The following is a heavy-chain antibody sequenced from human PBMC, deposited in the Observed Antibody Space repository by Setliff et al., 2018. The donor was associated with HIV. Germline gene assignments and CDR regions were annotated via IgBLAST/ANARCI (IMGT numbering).Heavy chain of an antibody. D-gene: IGHD3-22*01. CDR2: IYDSGGST. Sequence: GGSLRLSCAASGFTFSSYTMSWVRQAPGKGLEWVSGIYDSGGSTYYADSVKGRFTISRDNSKNTLYLQMNGLRAEDTAVYFCAISQDDGYYPLDYWGQGTLVTVSS. CDR3: AISQDDGYYPLDY. CDR1: GFTFSSYT. V-gene: IGHV3-23*01. J-gene: IGHJ4*02.